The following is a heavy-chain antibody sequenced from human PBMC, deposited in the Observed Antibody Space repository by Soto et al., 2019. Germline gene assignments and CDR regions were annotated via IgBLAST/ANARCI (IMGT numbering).Heavy chain of an antibody. CDR2: ITSSGSEV. D-gene: IGHD6-19*01. Sequence: VQLLESGGGLVQPGGSLRLSCAASGFAFGGSAMTWVRQAPGKWLEYVSSITSSGSEVFHAASVKGRFTMSRDNSKNMLYLQMNSLRAEDTAVYYCAKEGYDSGWYWDSWGQGALVTVSS. CDR1: GFAFGGSA. J-gene: IGHJ4*02. V-gene: IGHV3-23*01. CDR3: AKEGYDSGWYWDS.